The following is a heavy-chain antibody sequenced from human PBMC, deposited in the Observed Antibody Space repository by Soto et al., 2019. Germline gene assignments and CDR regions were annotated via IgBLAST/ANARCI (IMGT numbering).Heavy chain of an antibody. CDR1: GFTFSSYG. D-gene: IGHD5-18*01. CDR3: ARTRWIPNQ. CDR2: IDKSGTTR. Sequence: GGSLRLSCVGSGFTFSSYGMNWVRQSPGKGLEWLSSIDKSGTTRYYADSVKGRFTISRDNAKNSLYLQMNSLRAEDTAVYYCARTRWIPNQWGQGTLVTVSS. J-gene: IGHJ4*02. V-gene: IGHV3-48*04.